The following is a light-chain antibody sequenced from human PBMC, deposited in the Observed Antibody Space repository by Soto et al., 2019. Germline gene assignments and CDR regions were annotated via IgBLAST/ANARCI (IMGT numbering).Light chain of an antibody. Sequence: QAVVTQPPSVSGAPGQRVTISCTGSASNLGSGYDVHWYKLVPGTAPKLLIYGYYNRPSGIPDRLSGSKSGTSASLAITGLQAEDEGDYYCQSFDSSLTVIFGGWTKVTVL. CDR1: ASNLGSGYD. V-gene: IGLV1-40*01. CDR2: GYY. CDR3: QSFDSSLTVI. J-gene: IGLJ2*01.